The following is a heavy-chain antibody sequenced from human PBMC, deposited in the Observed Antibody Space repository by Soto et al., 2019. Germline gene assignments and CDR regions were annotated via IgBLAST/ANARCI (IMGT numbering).Heavy chain of an antibody. V-gene: IGHV3-23*01. CDR3: TKDRGTGDYGGNGVDI. Sequence: EVQLLDSGGGLVQRGGSFRLSCAASGFTFSVFAMSWVRQAPGKGLELVSTISGRGENTYYADSVKGRFTISRDNSKNTLNLQMNSLRGEDTAVYYCTKDRGTGDYGGNGVDIWGQGTMVTVAS. CDR2: ISGRGENT. D-gene: IGHD7-27*01. J-gene: IGHJ3*02. CDR1: GFTFSVFA.